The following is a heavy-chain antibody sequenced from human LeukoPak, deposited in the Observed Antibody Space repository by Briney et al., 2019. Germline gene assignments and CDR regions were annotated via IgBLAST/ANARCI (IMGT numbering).Heavy chain of an antibody. CDR1: GFTFSSYA. D-gene: IGHD4-11*01. Sequence: DPGGSLRLSCAASGFTFSSYAMHWVRQAPGKGLEWVAVISYDGSNKYYADSVKGRFTISRDNSKNTLYLQMNSLRAEDTAVYYCAREDYSNYVGFDYWGQGTLVTVSS. V-gene: IGHV3-30-3*01. J-gene: IGHJ4*02. CDR2: ISYDGSNK. CDR3: AREDYSNYVGFDY.